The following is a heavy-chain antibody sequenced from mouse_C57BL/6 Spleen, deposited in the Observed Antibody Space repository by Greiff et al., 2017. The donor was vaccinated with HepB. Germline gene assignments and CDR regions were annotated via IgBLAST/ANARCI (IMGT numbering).Heavy chain of an antibody. V-gene: IGHV1-81*01. J-gene: IGHJ4*01. D-gene: IGHD1-1*01. CDR2: IYPRSGNT. CDR3: ARMGYYYGSSHYYAMDY. Sequence: QVQLKQSGAELARPGASVKLSCKASGYTFTSYGISWVKQRTGQGLEWIGEIYPRSGNTYYNEKFKGKATLTADKSSSTAYMELRSLTSEDSAVYFCARMGYYYGSSHYYAMDYWGQGTSVTVSS. CDR1: GYTFTSYG.